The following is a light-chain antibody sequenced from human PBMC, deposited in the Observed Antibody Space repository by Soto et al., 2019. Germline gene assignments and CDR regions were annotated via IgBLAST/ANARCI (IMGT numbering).Light chain of an antibody. CDR2: AVT. CDR3: CSYGGINNFAV. J-gene: IGLJ3*02. V-gene: IGLV2-8*01. CDR1: SSDVGAYDY. Sequence: QSALTQPPSASGSPGQSVTLSCTGSSSDVGAYDYVSWYQQRPGKAPKLMIYAVTKRPSGVPDRFSGSKSGNTASLTVSGLQAEDEADYYCCSYGGINNFAVFGRGTKLTVL.